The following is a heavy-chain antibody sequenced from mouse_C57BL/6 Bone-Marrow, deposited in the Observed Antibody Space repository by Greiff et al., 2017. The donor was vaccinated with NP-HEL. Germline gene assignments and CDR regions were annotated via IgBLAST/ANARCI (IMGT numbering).Heavy chain of an antibody. J-gene: IGHJ2*01. Sequence: VKLQESGAELVRPGASVKLSCKASGYTFTDYYINWVKQRPGQGLEWIARIYPGSGNTYYNEKFKGKATLTAEKSSSTAYMQLSSLTSEDSAVYFCAREKGYWGQGTTLTVSS. CDR2: IYPGSGNT. CDR3: AREKGY. V-gene: IGHV1-76*01. CDR1: GYTFTDYY.